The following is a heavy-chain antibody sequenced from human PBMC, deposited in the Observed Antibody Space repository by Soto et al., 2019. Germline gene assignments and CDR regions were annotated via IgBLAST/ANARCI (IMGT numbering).Heavy chain of an antibody. Sequence: SETLSLTCAVSGGSISSGFYSWSWIRQPPGQGLEWIGYIYNSGNTYYNPSLMSRVTISVDRSQNHFSLKLTSVTAADTAVYYCARGSDGVWNWFDPRGQGTQVTVSS. J-gene: IGHJ5*02. D-gene: IGHD2-21*02. CDR1: GGSISSGFYS. CDR3: ARGSDGVWNWFDP. V-gene: IGHV4-30-2*01. CDR2: IYNSGNT.